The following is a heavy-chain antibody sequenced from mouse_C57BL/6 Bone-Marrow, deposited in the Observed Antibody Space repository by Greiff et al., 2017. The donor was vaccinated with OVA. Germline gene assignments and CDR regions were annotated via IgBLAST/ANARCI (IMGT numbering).Heavy chain of an antibody. Sequence: EVKLVESGGGLVKPGGSLKLSCAASGFTFSDYGMHWVRQAPEKGLEWVAYISSGSSTIYYADTVKGSFTISRDKAKNTLFRQMTSLRSEDTAMYYCARMTWRCWGTGTTVTVSS. CDR2: ISSGSSTI. CDR1: GFTFSDYG. V-gene: IGHV5-17*01. CDR3: ARMTWRC. J-gene: IGHJ1*03.